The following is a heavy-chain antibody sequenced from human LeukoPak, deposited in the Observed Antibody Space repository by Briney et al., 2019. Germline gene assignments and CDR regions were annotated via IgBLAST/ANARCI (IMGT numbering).Heavy chain of an antibody. Sequence: GGSLRLSCAASGFTFSSYGMHWVRQAPGKGLEWVAVISYDGSNKYYADSVKGRFTISRDNSKNTLYLQMNSMRAEDTAVYYCAKAPKGYYYYYMDVWGKATTVTVSS. V-gene: IGHV3-30*18. CDR3: AKAPKGYYYYYMDV. J-gene: IGHJ6*03. CDR2: ISYDGSNK. CDR1: GFTFSSYG.